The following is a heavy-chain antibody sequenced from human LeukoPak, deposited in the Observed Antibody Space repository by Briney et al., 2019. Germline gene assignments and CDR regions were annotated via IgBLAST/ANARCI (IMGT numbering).Heavy chain of an antibody. CDR1: GFTVSSNY. CDR2: IYSGGST. CDR3: ARAYSATPFYGMDV. D-gene: IGHD3-16*01. V-gene: IGHV3-53*01. J-gene: IGHJ6*04. Sequence: GGSLRLSCAASGFTVSSNYMSWVRQAPGKGLEWVSVIYSGGSTYYADSVKGRFTISRDNFKNTLYLQMNSLRAEDTAVYYCARAYSATPFYGMDVWGKGTTVTVSS.